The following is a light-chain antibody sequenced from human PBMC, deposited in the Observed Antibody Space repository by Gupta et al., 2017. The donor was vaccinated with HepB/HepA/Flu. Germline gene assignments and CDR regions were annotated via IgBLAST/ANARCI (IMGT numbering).Light chain of an antibody. CDR1: HIITRY. Sequence: DIQVTQSPSSLSASVGDSVNITCRTSHIITRYLNWYQQKPGKAPKVLIYTTSRLQSGVPSRFSGSGSGTDFTLTISRLQPEDFATYYCQQSVTTPGTFGQGTKVEIK. CDR3: QQSVTTPGT. CDR2: TTS. V-gene: IGKV1-39*01. J-gene: IGKJ1*01.